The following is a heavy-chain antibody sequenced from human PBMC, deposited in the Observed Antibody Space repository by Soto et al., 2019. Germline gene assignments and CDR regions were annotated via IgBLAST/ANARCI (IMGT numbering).Heavy chain of an antibody. D-gene: IGHD3-22*01. CDR3: AKETTYYYDSSGYGFLDY. CDR2: ISYDGSNK. Sequence: GGSLRLSCAASGFTFSSYGMHWVRQAPGKGLEWVAVISYDGSNKYYADSVKGRFTISRDNSKNTLYLQMNSLRAEDTAVYYCAKETTYYYDSSGYGFLDYWGQGT. V-gene: IGHV3-30*18. J-gene: IGHJ4*02. CDR1: GFTFSSYG.